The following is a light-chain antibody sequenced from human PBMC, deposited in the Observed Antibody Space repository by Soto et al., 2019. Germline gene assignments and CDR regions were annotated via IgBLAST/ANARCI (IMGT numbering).Light chain of an antibody. CDR1: SSDVGGYKY. J-gene: IGLJ2*01. CDR3: SSYAGSKNVV. V-gene: IGLV2-8*01. Sequence: QSVLTQPPSASGSPGQSVTISCTGTSSDVGGYKYVSWYQQHPGKAPKLMIYEVSKRPSGVPDRFSGSKSGNTASLTVSGLQAEDEADDFCSSYAGSKNVVFGGGTKLTVL. CDR2: EVS.